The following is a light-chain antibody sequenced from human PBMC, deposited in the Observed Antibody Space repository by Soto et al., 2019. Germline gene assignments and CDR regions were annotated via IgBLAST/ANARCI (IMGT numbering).Light chain of an antibody. CDR3: QQYDTLPLT. CDR2: DAS. CDR1: QDINNY. Sequence: DIPMTQSPSSLSASVGDRVTISCQASQDINNYLNWYQQKPGKAPKLLIYDASDLETGVPSRFIASGSGTDFSFTISNLQPEDAATYYCQQYDTLPLTFGGGTRLEIK. V-gene: IGKV1-33*01. J-gene: IGKJ4*01.